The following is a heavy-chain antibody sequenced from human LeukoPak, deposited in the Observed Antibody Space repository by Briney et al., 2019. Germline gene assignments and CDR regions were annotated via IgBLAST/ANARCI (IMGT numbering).Heavy chain of an antibody. V-gene: IGHV7-4-1*02. CDR1: GYTFTSYA. D-gene: IGHD3-9*01. CDR2: INTNTGNP. CDR3: ARGGQTGYVDYCYYYMDV. Sequence: GASVKVSCKASGYTFTSYAMNWVRQAPGQGLEWRGWINTNTGNPTYAQGFTGRFVFSLDTLVGSANLQISSLKTEDTAVYFCARGGQTGYVDYCYYYMDVWGKGTTVTVSS. J-gene: IGHJ6*03.